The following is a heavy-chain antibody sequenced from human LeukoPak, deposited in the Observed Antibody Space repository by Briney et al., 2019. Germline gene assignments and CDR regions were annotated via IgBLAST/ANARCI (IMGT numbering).Heavy chain of an antibody. CDR2: FTGSGGSI. D-gene: IGHD3-3*01. J-gene: IGHJ4*02. CDR1: GFTSSSYA. V-gene: IGHV3-23*01. Sequence: GGSLRLSCAASGFTSSSYAMSWVRQAPGKGLEWVSSFTGSGGSIYYADSVKGRFTISRDNSKNTLYLQMNSLRAEDTAVYYCASARGYDFWSGYYPPRDWGQGTLVTVSS. CDR3: ASARGYDFWSGYYPPRD.